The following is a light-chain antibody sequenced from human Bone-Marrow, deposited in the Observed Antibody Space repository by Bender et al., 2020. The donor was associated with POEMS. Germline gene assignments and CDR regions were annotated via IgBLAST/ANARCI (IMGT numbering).Light chain of an antibody. CDR1: SSDVGAHDL. J-gene: IGLJ2*01. CDR2: EDT. V-gene: IGLV2-23*01. Sequence: QSALAQPASVSGSPGQSITISCTGTSSDVGAHDLVSWYQQHPGKAPKLMIYEDTKRPSGVSNRFSGSKSGNTASLTISGLQAEDEADYYCCSYAASSALVFGGGTKVTVL. CDR3: CSYAASSALV.